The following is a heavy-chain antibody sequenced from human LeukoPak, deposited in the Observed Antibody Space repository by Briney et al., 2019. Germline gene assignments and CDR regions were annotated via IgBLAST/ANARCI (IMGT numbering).Heavy chain of an antibody. CDR1: GGSISSGGYY. CDR2: INHSGST. Sequence: SETLSLTCAVSGGSISSGGYYWSWIRQPPGKGLEWIGEINHSGSTNYNPSLKSRVTISVDTSKNQFSLKLSSVTAADTAVYYCARGRLLLWFGELFYYWGQGTLVTVSS. CDR3: ARGRLLLWFGELFYY. D-gene: IGHD3-10*01. J-gene: IGHJ4*02. V-gene: IGHV4-34*01.